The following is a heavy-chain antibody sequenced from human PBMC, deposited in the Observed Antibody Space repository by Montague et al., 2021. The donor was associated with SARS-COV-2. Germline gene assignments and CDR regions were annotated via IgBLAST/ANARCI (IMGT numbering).Heavy chain of an antibody. CDR1: GGSISSGGYY. D-gene: IGHD1-26*01. CDR2: IYNGGST. Sequence: TLSLTCTVSGGSISSGGYYWSWIRQHPGDGLGWIGFIYNGGSTHSSPSLKGRVTISLDTSENQFSLKLSSVTAADTAVYYCVEIVGAADYWGQGTLVTVSS. J-gene: IGHJ4*02. CDR3: VEIVGAADY. V-gene: IGHV4-31*03.